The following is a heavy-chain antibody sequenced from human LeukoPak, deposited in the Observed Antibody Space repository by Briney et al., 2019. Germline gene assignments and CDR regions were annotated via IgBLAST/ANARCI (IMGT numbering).Heavy chain of an antibody. D-gene: IGHD5/OR15-5a*01. CDR1: GGSITMSGYY. J-gene: IGHJ3*01. CDR2: IYYTGNA. Sequence: SETLSLTYTVSGGSITMSGYYWGWIRQPPGKGLEWIGGIYYTGNAYYNPSLKSRVTISVDTSRNQFSLKLSSVTAADTAVYYCARPDRSWGQGTMVAVSS. CDR3: ARPDRS. V-gene: IGHV4-39*01.